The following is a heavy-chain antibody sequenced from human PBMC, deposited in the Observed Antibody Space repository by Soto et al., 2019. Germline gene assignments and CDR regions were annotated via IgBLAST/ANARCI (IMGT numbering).Heavy chain of an antibody. D-gene: IGHD4-17*01. CDR2: IYYSGST. Sequence: SETLSVTCTVSGGSIRSYYWSWIRQPPGKGLEWIGYIYYSGSTNYNPSLKSRVTISVDTSKNQFSLKLSSVTAADTAVYYCARHEDKSVTPYYFDYWGQGTLVTVSS. CDR3: ARHEDKSVTPYYFDY. CDR1: GGSIRSYY. V-gene: IGHV4-59*08. J-gene: IGHJ4*02.